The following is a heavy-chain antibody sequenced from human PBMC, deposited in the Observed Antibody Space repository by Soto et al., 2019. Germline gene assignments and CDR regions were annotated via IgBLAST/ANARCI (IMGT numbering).Heavy chain of an antibody. V-gene: IGHV1-46*01. D-gene: IGHD5-18*01. J-gene: IGHJ6*02. CDR2: INPSGGST. CDR1: GYTFTSYY. Sequence: APVKVPCKASGYTFTSYYMHWVRQAPGQGLEWMGIINPSGGSTSYAQKFQGRVTMTRDTSTSTVYMELSSLRSEDTAVYYCAREAGGYSYGTYYYHAMDVWGQGTTVTVSS. CDR3: AREAGGYSYGTYYYHAMDV.